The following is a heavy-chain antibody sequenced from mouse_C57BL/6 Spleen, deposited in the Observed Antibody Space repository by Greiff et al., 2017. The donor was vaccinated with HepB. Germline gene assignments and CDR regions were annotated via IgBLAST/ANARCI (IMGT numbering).Heavy chain of an antibody. CDR1: GFSLTSYG. J-gene: IGHJ1*03. CDR2: IWSGGST. CDR3: ARNSYYYGSSYEGYFDV. Sequence: QVQLKESGPGLVQPSQSLSITCTVSGFSLTSYGVHWVRQSPGKGLEWLGVIWSGGSTDYNAAFISRLSISKDNSNSQVFFKMNSLQADDTAIYYCARNSYYYGSSYEGYFDVWGTGTTVTVSS. V-gene: IGHV2-2*01. D-gene: IGHD1-1*01.